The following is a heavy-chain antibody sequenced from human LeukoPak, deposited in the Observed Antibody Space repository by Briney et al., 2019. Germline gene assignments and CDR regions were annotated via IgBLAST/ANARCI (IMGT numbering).Heavy chain of an antibody. Sequence: GGSLRLSCAASGFTFSSYAMSWVRQAPGKGLEWVSVIYSGGSTYYADSVKGRFTISRDNSKNTLYLQMNSLRAEDTAVYYCARVGYEGGVGAFDIWGQGTMVTVSS. J-gene: IGHJ3*02. CDR2: IYSGGST. V-gene: IGHV3-66*01. CDR3: ARVGYEGGVGAFDI. CDR1: GFTFSSYA. D-gene: IGHD5-12*01.